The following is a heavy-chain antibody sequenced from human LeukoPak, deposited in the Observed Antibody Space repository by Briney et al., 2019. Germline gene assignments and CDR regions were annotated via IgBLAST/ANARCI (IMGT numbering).Heavy chain of an antibody. CDR3: AREKESSFDY. CDR2: IYSGGST. Sequence: PGGSLRLSCAASGFTVSSNYMSWVRQAPGKGLEWVSVIYSGGSTYYADSVKGRFTISRDNSKNTLYPQMNSLRAEDTAVYYCAREKESSFDYWGQGTLVTVSS. D-gene: IGHD3-10*01. J-gene: IGHJ4*02. V-gene: IGHV3-53*01. CDR1: GFTVSSNY.